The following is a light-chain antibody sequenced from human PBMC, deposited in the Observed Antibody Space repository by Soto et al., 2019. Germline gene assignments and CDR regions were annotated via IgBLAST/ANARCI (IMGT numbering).Light chain of an antibody. Sequence: QSVLTQPPSVSGAPGQRVTISCTGSSSNIGAGYDVHWYQQLPGTAPKLLIYGNSTRPSGVPDRFSGSKSGTSASLAITGLQAEDEADYYCQSYDSSRSYVFGTGTKLTVL. CDR1: SSNIGAGYD. CDR2: GNS. CDR3: QSYDSSRSYV. V-gene: IGLV1-40*01. J-gene: IGLJ1*01.